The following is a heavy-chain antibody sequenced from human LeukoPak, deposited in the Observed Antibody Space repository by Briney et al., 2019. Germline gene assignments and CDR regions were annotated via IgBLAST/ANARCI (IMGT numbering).Heavy chain of an antibody. CDR2: MNPNSGNT. Sequence: GASVKVSCKASGYTFTSYDINWVRQATGQGLEWMGWMNPNSGNTGYAQKFQGRVTMTRNTSISTAYMELSSLRSEDTAVYYCARHTGYLYYYYYYGMDVWGQGTTVTVSS. D-gene: IGHD5-18*01. CDR3: ARHTGYLYYYYYYGMDV. CDR1: GYTFTSYD. V-gene: IGHV1-8*01. J-gene: IGHJ6*02.